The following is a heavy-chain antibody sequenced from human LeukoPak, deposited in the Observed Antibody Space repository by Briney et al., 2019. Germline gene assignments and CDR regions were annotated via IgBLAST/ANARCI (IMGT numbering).Heavy chain of an antibody. CDR3: AVETYSNYVGFDP. J-gene: IGHJ5*02. CDR1: DGSINSYY. V-gene: IGHV4-59*01. Sequence: SETLSLTCSVSDGSINSYYWNWIRQPPGKGLEWIGYIYYSGSTNYNPSLKSRVTISVDTSKNQFSLKLSSVTAADTAVYYCAVETYSNYVGFDPWGQGTLVTVSS. D-gene: IGHD4-11*01. CDR2: IYYSGST.